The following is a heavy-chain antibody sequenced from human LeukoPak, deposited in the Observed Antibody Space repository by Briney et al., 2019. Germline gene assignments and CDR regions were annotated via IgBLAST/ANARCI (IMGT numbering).Heavy chain of an antibody. J-gene: IGHJ4*02. CDR2: MNPNSGNT. Sequence: GASVKVSCKASGYTFTSYDINWVRQATGQGLEWMGWMNPNSGNTDYAQKFQGRVTMTRNTSISTAYMELSSLRSEDTAVYYCARVIGYCSSTSCSYYFDYWGQVTLVTVAS. CDR1: GYTFTSYD. CDR3: ARVIGYCSSTSCSYYFDY. V-gene: IGHV1-8*01. D-gene: IGHD2-2*01.